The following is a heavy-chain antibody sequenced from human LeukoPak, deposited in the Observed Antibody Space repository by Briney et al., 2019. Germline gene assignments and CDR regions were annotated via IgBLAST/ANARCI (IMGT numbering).Heavy chain of an antibody. D-gene: IGHD6-19*01. Sequence: PGGSLRLSCAASGFTVSSNYMNWVRQAPGKGLEWVSLISSGGGTYYADSVKGRFTISRDSSKNTLYLQMNSLRAEDTAVYYCAKDDQWLDYYYYYGMDVWGQGTTVTVSS. J-gene: IGHJ6*02. CDR2: ISSGGGT. CDR3: AKDDQWLDYYYYYGMDV. V-gene: IGHV3-53*01. CDR1: GFTVSSNY.